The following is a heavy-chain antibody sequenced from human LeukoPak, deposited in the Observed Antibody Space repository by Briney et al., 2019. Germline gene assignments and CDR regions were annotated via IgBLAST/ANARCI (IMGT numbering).Heavy chain of an antibody. Sequence: GRSLRLSCAASGFTFSNAWMSWVRQAPGKGLEWVGRIKSKTDGGTTDYAAPVKGRFTISRDDSKNTLYLQMNSLKTEDTAVYYCTTGSGSSGYRSAFDIWGQGTMVTVSS. J-gene: IGHJ3*02. CDR3: TTGSGSSGYRSAFDI. D-gene: IGHD3-22*01. CDR2: IKSKTDGGTT. CDR1: GFTFSNAW. V-gene: IGHV3-15*01.